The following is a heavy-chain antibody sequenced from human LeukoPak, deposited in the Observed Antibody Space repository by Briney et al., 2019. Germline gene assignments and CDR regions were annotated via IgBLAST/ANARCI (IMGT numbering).Heavy chain of an antibody. J-gene: IGHJ4*02. CDR2: ISDIGSI. CDR3: AGHHPRNTVDF. CDR1: GGSLSSGGYH. D-gene: IGHD2/OR15-2a*01. Sequence: SETLSLTCTASGGSLSSGGYHWSWIRQPPGKGLEWIAYISDIGSINYNPSLKSRVTISLDTSKNQFSLKLSSVTAADTAVYYCAGHHPRNTVDFWGQGTLVTVSS. V-gene: IGHV4-61*08.